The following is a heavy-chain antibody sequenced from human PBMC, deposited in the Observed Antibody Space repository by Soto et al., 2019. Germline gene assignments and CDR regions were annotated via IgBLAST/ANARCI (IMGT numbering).Heavy chain of an antibody. V-gene: IGHV4-61*01. CDR2: VHSSGIT. Sequence: SETLSLTCTVSGGSVSNDNFYWSWIRQPPGKGLEWIGYVHSSGITNYNPSLKRRVTISVDTSRNQFSLRLSSVTAADTAVYYCARGLTMGQLPSHFDHWGQGTLVTVPQ. J-gene: IGHJ5*02. CDR3: ARGLTMGQLPSHFDH. CDR1: GGSVSNDNFY. D-gene: IGHD3-16*01.